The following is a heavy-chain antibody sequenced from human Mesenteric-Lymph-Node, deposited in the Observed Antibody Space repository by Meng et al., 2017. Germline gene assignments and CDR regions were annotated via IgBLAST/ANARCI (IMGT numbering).Heavy chain of an antibody. V-gene: IGHV4-30-4*01. CDR1: GGSISSGDNY. Sequence: QVQLQESGPGLAKPSQTSSLTFSFSGGSISSGDNYWSWIRQSPGKGLEGIGWIYSHGSTCSPPSLPVRLTISVDTSANQFSLKLSSVTAADTAVYYCASASGGSFLTIDYWGQGSLVTVSS. J-gene: IGHJ4*02. CDR3: ASASGGSFLTIDY. D-gene: IGHD2-15*01. CDR2: IYSHGST.